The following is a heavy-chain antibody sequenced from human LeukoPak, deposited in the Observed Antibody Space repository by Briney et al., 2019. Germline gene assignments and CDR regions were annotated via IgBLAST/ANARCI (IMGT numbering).Heavy chain of an antibody. CDR2: IHHSGST. CDR1: GDSITSGYY. CDR3: ARDGGPSGATPFDY. V-gene: IGHV4-38-2*02. D-gene: IGHD1-26*01. Sequence: PSETLSLTCTVSGDSITSGYYWGWIRQPPGKGLEWIGSIHHSGSTYYNPSLKSRVTKSVDTSKNQFSLKLSSVTAADTAVYYCARDGGPSGATPFDYWGQGTLVTVSS. J-gene: IGHJ4*02.